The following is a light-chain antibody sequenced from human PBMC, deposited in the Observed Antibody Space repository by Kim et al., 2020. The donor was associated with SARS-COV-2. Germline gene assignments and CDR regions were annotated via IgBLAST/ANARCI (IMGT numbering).Light chain of an antibody. V-gene: IGLV2-14*03. CDR3: VSSTVTTAPL. Sequence: QSALTQPASVSGSPGQSITISCTGTSSDVGAYNFVSWLQHHPGKAPRLIIYDITKRPSGVSDRFSGSKSGNTASLTISGLQAEDEADYYCVSSTVTTAPLFGGGTQLTV. CDR2: DIT. J-gene: IGLJ2*01. CDR1: SSDVGAYNF.